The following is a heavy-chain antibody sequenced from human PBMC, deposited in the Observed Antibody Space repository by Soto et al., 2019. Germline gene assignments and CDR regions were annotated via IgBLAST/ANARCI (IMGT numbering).Heavy chain of an antibody. J-gene: IGHJ6*02. CDR2: ISGSGGST. V-gene: IGHV3-23*01. CDR1: GFTFSSYA. CDR3: AKAERLYYYYCGMDV. D-gene: IGHD6-19*01. Sequence: EVQLLESGGGLVQPGGSLRLSCAASGFTFSSYAMSWVRQAPGKGLEWVSAISGSGGSTYYADSVKGRFTISRDNSKNTQYLQMNSLRAEDTAVYYCAKAERLYYYYCGMDVWGQGTTVTVSS.